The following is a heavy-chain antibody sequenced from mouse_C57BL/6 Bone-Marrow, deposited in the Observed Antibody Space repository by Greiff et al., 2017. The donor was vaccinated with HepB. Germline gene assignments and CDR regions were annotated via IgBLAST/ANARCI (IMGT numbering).Heavy chain of an antibody. V-gene: IGHV5-6*01. Sequence: EVKVVESGGDLVKPGGSLKLSCAASGFTFSSYGMSWVRQTPDKRLEWVATISSGGSYTYYPDSVKGRFTISRDNAKNTLYLQMSSLKSEDTAMYYCARPSLSTMITRGFAYWGQGTLVTVSA. CDR2: ISSGGSYT. CDR1: GFTFSSYG. CDR3: ARPSLSTMITRGFAY. D-gene: IGHD2-4*01. J-gene: IGHJ3*01.